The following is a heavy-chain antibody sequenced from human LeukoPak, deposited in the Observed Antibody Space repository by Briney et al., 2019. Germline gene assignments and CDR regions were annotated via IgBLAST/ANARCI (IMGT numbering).Heavy chain of an antibody. Sequence: QAGGSLRLSCAGSGFSISDFWMTWVRQAPGKGLEWVAIIKQDGSEKYSLDSVKGRFTTSRDNAKNSLYLQMNSLRVEDTAVYYCARPLSPGESSGYRVFDIWGQGTMVTVSS. CDR3: ARPLSPGESSGYRVFDI. J-gene: IGHJ3*02. V-gene: IGHV3-7*01. CDR1: GFSISDFW. CDR2: IKQDGSEK. D-gene: IGHD3-22*01.